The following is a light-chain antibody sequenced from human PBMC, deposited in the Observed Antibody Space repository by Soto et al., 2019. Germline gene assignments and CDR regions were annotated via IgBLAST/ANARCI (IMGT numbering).Light chain of an antibody. CDR1: QGIKDY. Sequence: EIVMTQSPATLSVSPGERATLSCRASQGIKDYLAWFQQKPGQAPRLLIYGASTRATAIPARFSGSESGTEFTLSISSLQSEDFAVYYCQQYNTWPRTFGQGTKVETK. J-gene: IGKJ1*01. CDR2: GAS. CDR3: QQYNTWPRT. V-gene: IGKV3-15*01.